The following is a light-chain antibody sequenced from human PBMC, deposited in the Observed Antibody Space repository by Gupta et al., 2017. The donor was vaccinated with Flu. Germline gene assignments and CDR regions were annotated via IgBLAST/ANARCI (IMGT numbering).Light chain of an antibody. CDR3: AAGDDSLNAHWV. CDR1: SSNIGSNT. J-gene: IGLJ3*02. CDR2: INN. V-gene: IGLV1-44*01. Sequence: QSVLTQPPSASGTPGQRVTISCSGSSSNIGSNTVNWYQPLPGTAPKLLIYINNQRPSGVPDRFSGSKSGTSASLAISGLQSEDEADYYCAAGDDSLNAHWVFGGGTKLTVL.